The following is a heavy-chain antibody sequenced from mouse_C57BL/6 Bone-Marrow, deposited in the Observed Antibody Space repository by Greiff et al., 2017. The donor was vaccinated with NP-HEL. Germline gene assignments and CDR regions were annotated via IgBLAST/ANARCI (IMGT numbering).Heavy chain of an antibody. J-gene: IGHJ1*03. V-gene: IGHV14-3*01. D-gene: IGHD2-2*01. Sequence: DVQLQESVAELVRPGASVKLSCTASGFNIKNTYMHWVKQRPEQGLEWIGRIDPANGNTKYAPKFQGKATITADTSSNTAYLQLSSLTSEDTAIYYCTRFYYGYDEDWYFDVWGTGTTVTVAS. CDR1: GFNIKNTY. CDR2: IDPANGNT. CDR3: TRFYYGYDEDWYFDV.